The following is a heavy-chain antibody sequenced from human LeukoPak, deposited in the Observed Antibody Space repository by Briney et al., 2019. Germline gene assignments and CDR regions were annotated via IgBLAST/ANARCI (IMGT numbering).Heavy chain of an antibody. CDR3: ARGGGGSFYGFDS. D-gene: IGHD3-10*01. V-gene: IGHV1-2*04. Sequence: GASVKVSCKASGYTFTGYYMHWARQAPGQGLEWMGRINPNTGDTKCAQKFQDWVTLTRDTSISTAHMDLSRLKSDDTAVYYCARGGGGSFYGFDSWGQGTLVTVSS. CDR1: GYTFTGYY. J-gene: IGHJ4*02. CDR2: INPNTGDT.